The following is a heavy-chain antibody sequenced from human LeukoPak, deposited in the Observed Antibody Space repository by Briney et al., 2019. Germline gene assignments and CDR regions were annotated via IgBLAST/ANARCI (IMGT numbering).Heavy chain of an antibody. D-gene: IGHD6-13*01. CDR3: ARSQQLGY. CDR2: IKQDGSEK. Sequence: GGSLRLSCAASGFTFSNSWMSWVRQAPGKGLEWVANIKQDGSEKHYVDSVKGRFTISRDNANNLLFLQMNSLRAGDTAMYFCARSQQLGYWGQGTLVTVSS. V-gene: IGHV3-7*03. CDR1: GFTFSNSW. J-gene: IGHJ4*02.